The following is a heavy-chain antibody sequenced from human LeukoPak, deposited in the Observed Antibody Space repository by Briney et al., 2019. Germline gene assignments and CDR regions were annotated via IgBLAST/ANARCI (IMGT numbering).Heavy chain of an antibody. Sequence: GGSLRLSCAASGFTFSTFNMHWVRQAPGKGLERVAVFSSDGRSTFYAENVQGRFTLSRDKSKNTLSLQMNSLRAEDTAVYYCAKSYYYHSGSFDYWGQGTLVTVSS. D-gene: IGHD3-10*01. V-gene: IGHV3-30*18. CDR2: FSSDGRST. J-gene: IGHJ4*02. CDR1: GFTFSTFN. CDR3: AKSYYYHSGSFDY.